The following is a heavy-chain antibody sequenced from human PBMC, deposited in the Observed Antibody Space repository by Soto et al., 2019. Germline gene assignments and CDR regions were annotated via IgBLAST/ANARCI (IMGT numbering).Heavy chain of an antibody. CDR1: SGSISSSNW. V-gene: IGHV4-4*02. CDR3: ARKGYDFWGGYLSGGGSNWFDP. J-gene: IGHJ5*02. CDR2: IYHSGST. Sequence: QVQLQESGPGLVKPSGTLSLTCAVSSGSISSSNWWSWVRQPPGKGLEWIGEIYHSGSTNYNPSLKRRVTISVDKSKNQFALKVGSVTGAGTAVYYCARKGYDFWGGYLSGGGSNWFDPWGQGTLVTVSS. D-gene: IGHD3-3*01.